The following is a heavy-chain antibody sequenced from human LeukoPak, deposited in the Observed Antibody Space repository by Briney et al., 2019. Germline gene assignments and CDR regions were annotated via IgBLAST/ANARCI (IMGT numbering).Heavy chain of an antibody. Sequence: ASVKVSCKASGYPFTSYHMHWVRQAPGQGLEWMGLINPSDGSTTYAPKFQGRVTLTRDTSTSTVYMKFSSLRSEDTAVYYCARDKSQYYWGERRNDAFDIWGQGTMVTVSS. CDR2: INPSDGST. CDR3: ARDKSQYYWGERRNDAFDI. V-gene: IGHV1-46*01. CDR1: GYPFTSYH. J-gene: IGHJ3*02. D-gene: IGHD7-27*01.